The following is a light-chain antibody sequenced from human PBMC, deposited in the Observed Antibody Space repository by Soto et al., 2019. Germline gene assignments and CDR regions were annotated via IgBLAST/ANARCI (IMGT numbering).Light chain of an antibody. Sequence: QSVLTQPASVSGSPGQSITISCIGTSSDVGGYNYVSWYQQRPGKAPKLMIYDVSNRPSGVSNRFSGSKSGNTASLTISGFQAEDEADYYCSSYTSSSTPVVFGGETKVTVL. J-gene: IGLJ2*01. CDR3: SSYTSSSTPVV. CDR1: SSDVGGYNY. V-gene: IGLV2-14*01. CDR2: DVS.